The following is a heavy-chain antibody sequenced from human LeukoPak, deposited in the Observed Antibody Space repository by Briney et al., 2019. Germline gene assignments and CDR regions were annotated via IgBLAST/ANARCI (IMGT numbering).Heavy chain of an antibody. V-gene: IGHV4-39*07. Sequence: SETLSLTCTVSGGSISSSSYYWGWIRQPPGKGLEWIGSIYYSGSTYYNPSLRSRVTISVDTSKNQFSLKLSSVTAADTAVYYCARRPQQNWFDPWGQGTLVTVSS. J-gene: IGHJ5*02. CDR2: IYYSGST. CDR1: GGSISSSSYY. D-gene: IGHD6-13*01. CDR3: ARRPQQNWFDP.